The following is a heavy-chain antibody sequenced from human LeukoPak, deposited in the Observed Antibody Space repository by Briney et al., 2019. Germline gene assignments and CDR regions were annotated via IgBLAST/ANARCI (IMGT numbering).Heavy chain of an antibody. V-gene: IGHV3-7*01. CDR1: RFTFSNYW. J-gene: IGHJ4*02. D-gene: IGHD1-26*01. Sequence: GGSLRLSCVVSRFTFSNYWMSWVRQAPGKGLEWVAQINKDGSKKVYADSMKGRFTISRDNAKESLYLQLNSLRADDTAVYYCAKWGPHCVGDYCPALDSWGQGTLVTVSS. CDR2: INKDGSKK. CDR3: AKWGPHCVGDYCPALDS.